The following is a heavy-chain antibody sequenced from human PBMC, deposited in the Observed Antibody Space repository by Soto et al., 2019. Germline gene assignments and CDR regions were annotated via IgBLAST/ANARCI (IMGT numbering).Heavy chain of an antibody. V-gene: IGHV4-34*01. CDR1: VGSFRGFY. CDR2: INRSGST. D-gene: IGHD3-3*01. CDR3: ARLHDSWSGYYFKALDI. Sequence: QVQLQQWGAGLLKPSETLSLTCAVYVGSFRGFYWNWIRQSPGKGLEWIGEINRSGSTNYNPSLKSRVTISVDTSKNQFSLKLSSVTAADTAVYYCARLHDSWSGYYFKALDIWGQGTMVTVSS. J-gene: IGHJ3*02.